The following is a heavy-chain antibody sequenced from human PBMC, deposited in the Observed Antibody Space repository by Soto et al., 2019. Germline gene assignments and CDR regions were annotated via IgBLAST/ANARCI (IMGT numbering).Heavy chain of an antibody. Sequence: GGSLRLSCAASGFTFSDYYMSWIRQAPGKGLEWVSYISSSGSTIYYADSVKGRFTISRDNAKNSLYLQMNSLRAEDTAVYYCARVMITFGGVIDQIDYWGQGTLVTVSS. CDR1: GFTFSDYY. CDR3: ARVMITFGGVIDQIDY. D-gene: IGHD3-16*02. CDR2: ISSSGSTI. J-gene: IGHJ4*02. V-gene: IGHV3-11*01.